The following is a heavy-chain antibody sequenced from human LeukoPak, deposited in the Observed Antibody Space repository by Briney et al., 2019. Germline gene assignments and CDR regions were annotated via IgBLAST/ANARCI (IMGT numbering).Heavy chain of an antibody. Sequence: SSETLSLTCGVYGGSFSGYYWSWIRQPPGKGLEWIGEINYSGSTNYNPSLKSRVTISVDTSKNQFSLKLSSVTAADTAVYYCARLRVYSSGLIFDYWGQGTLVTVSS. CDR3: ARLRVYSSGLIFDY. CDR1: GGSFSGYY. J-gene: IGHJ4*02. D-gene: IGHD6-19*01. CDR2: INYSGST. V-gene: IGHV4-34*01.